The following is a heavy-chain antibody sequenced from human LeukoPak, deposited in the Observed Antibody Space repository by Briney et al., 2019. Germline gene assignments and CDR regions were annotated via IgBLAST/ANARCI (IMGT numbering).Heavy chain of an antibody. CDR3: ARDRTLAPPYGSRKRYYFDY. V-gene: IGHV1-2*02. CDR1: GYTFTGYY. J-gene: IGHJ4*02. CDR2: INPNSGGT. D-gene: IGHD1-14*01. Sequence: ASVKVPCKASGYTFTGYYMHWVRQAPGQGLEWMGCINPNSGGTNYAQKFQGRVTMTRDTSISTAYMELSRLRSDDTAVYYCARDRTLAPPYGSRKRYYFDYWGQGTLVTVSS.